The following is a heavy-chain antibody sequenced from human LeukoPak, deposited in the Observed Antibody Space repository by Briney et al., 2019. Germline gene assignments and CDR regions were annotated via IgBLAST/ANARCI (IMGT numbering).Heavy chain of an antibody. CDR2: VNPNSGGT. CDR1: GYTFTGYY. V-gene: IGHV1-2*02. J-gene: IGHJ4*02. D-gene: IGHD4-17*01. Sequence: ASVTVSCKASGYTFTGYYMHWVRQAPGQGLEWMGGVNPNSGGTNYPQKFQGRVTMTRDTSTTTAYMEVSRLTSDDTAVYYCARASRPTVTIDPYYFDYWGQGTLVTVSS. CDR3: ARASRPTVTIDPYYFDY.